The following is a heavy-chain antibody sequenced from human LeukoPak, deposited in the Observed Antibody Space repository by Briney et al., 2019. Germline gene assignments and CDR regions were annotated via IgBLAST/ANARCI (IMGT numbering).Heavy chain of an antibody. J-gene: IGHJ4*02. D-gene: IGHD2-21*01. CDR2: INHSGST. Sequence: SETLSLTCTVSGGSISSYYWSWIRQPPGKGLEWIGEINHSGSTNYNPSLKSRVTISVDTSKNQFSLKLSSVTAADTAVYYCASEKYCGGDCFGIRWYYFDYWGQGTLVTVSS. CDR3: ASEKYCGGDCFGIRWYYFDY. V-gene: IGHV4-34*01. CDR1: GGSISSYY.